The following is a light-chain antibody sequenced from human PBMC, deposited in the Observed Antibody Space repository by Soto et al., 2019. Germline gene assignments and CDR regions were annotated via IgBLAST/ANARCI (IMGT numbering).Light chain of an antibody. V-gene: IGKV3-15*01. J-gene: IGKJ2*01. CDR2: GAS. CDR1: QSVSSN. CDR3: QQYNNWPPMYT. Sequence: EIVMKQSPATLSVSPGERATLSCRASQSVSSNLAWYQQKPGQAPRLLIYGASTRATGIPARFSGSGSGTEFTLTISSLHSEDFAVYYCQQYNNWPPMYTFGQGTKLEIK.